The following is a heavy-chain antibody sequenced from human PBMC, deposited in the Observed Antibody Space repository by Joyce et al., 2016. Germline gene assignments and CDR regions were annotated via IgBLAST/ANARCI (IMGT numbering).Heavy chain of an antibody. J-gene: IGHJ4*02. D-gene: IGHD6-25*01. CDR2: IAYDGMYK. V-gene: IGHV3-30*18. CDR3: AKILTATYSSGWFLDY. CDR1: GLTLSNYG. Sequence: QVQLVESGGGVVQPGRSLRLSCAASGLTLSNYGVHWVRQGPGKGLEWLGVIAYDGMYKYDADSVNGRFTISRDKSKNTVFLEMNSLRTEDTAVYYCAKILTATYSSGWFLDYWGQGTLVTVSS.